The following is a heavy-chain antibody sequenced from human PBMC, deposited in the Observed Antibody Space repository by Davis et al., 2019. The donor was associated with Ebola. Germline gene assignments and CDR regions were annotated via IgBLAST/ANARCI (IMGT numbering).Heavy chain of an antibody. CDR1: GYSFKNYA. CDR3: ARDHRIVAHGTPFDY. J-gene: IGHJ4*02. CDR2: ISAYNGNT. V-gene: IGHV1-18*01. D-gene: IGHD6-13*01. Sequence: ASVKVSCKASGYSFKNYAISWVRQAPGQGLEWMGWISAYNGNTNYAQKVQGRVTMTTDTSTGTAYMELRSLRSDDTAVYYCARDHRIVAHGTPFDYWGQGTLVTVSS.